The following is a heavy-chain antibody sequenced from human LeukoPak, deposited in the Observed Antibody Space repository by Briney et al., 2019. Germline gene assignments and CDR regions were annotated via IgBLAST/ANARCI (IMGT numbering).Heavy chain of an antibody. J-gene: IGHJ4*02. D-gene: IGHD2-15*01. CDR2: FDPEDGET. Sequence: ASVKVSCKVSGYTLTELSMHWVRQAPGKGLEWMGGFDPEDGETIYAQKFQGRVTMTEDTSTDTAYMELSSLRSEDTAVYYCATSLYCSGGSCYLFDYWGQGTLVTVSS. CDR3: ATSLYCSGGSCYLFDY. V-gene: IGHV1-24*01. CDR1: GYTLTELS.